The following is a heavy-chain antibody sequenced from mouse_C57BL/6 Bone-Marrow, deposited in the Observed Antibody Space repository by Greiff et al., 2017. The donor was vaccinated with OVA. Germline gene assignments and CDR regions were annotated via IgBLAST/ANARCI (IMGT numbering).Heavy chain of an antibody. V-gene: IGHV14-4*01. CDR1: GFNIKDDY. Sequence: DVKLQESGAELVRPGASVKLSCTASGFNIKDDYMHWVKQRPEQGLEWIGWIDPENGDTEYASKFQGKATITADTSSNTAYLQLSSLTSEDTAVYYCTTPNWEYFDYWGQGTTLTVSS. D-gene: IGHD4-1*01. CDR3: TTPNWEYFDY. CDR2: IDPENGDT. J-gene: IGHJ2*01.